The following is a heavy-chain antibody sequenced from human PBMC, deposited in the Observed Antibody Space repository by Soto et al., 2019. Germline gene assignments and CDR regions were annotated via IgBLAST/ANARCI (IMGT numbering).Heavy chain of an antibody. J-gene: IGHJ4*02. CDR3: ARGRGNTIFGVAFDY. D-gene: IGHD3-3*01. V-gene: IGHV1-69*01. Sequence: QVQLVQSGAEVKKPGSSVKVSCKASGGTFSSYAISWVRQAPGQGLEWMAGIIPIFGTANYAKKFQGRVTITPDESTSTAYMELSSLRAEDTAVYYGARGRGNTIFGVAFDYWRQGTLVTVSS. CDR1: GGTFSSYA. CDR2: IIPIFGTA.